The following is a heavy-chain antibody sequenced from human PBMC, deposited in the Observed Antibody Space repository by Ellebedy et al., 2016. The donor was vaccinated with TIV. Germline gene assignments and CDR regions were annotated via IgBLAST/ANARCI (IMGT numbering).Heavy chain of an antibody. CDR2: INPSGSVI. CDR1: GYILTRNY. Sequence: ASVKVSCKASGYILTRNYMHWVRQAPGQGLEWMGIINPSGSVIRYAQKFQGRASMTGDTSMNTAYMELSSLTSEDTAIYYCAIDRNPLDYWGQGTLVTVSS. V-gene: IGHV1-46*01. J-gene: IGHJ4*02. D-gene: IGHD1-14*01. CDR3: AIDRNPLDY.